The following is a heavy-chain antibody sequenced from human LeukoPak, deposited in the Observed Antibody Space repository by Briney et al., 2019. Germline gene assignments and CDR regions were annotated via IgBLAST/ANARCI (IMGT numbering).Heavy chain of an antibody. D-gene: IGHD5-12*01. CDR2: ISGSGGST. CDR3: ASSFSGYDFEDY. Sequence: GGSLRLSCAASGFTFSSYWMSWVRQAPGKGLEWVSAISGSGGSTYYADSVKGRFTISRDNSKNTLYLQMNSLRAEDTAVYYCASSFSGYDFEDYWGQGTLVTVSS. J-gene: IGHJ4*02. V-gene: IGHV3-23*01. CDR1: GFTFSSYW.